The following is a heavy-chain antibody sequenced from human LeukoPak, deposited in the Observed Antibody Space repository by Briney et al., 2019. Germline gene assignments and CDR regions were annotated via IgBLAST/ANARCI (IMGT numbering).Heavy chain of an antibody. V-gene: IGHV3-23*01. J-gene: IGHJ4*02. CDR1: GFTFSSYA. CDR2: ISGSGGST. Sequence: PGGSLRLSCAASGFTFSSYAMSWVRQAPGKGLEWVSAISGSGGSTYYADSVKGRFTISRDNSKNTLYLQMDSLRAEDTAVYYCAKDLAVAGTLGFDYWGQGTLVTVSS. CDR3: AKDLAVAGTLGFDY. D-gene: IGHD6-19*01.